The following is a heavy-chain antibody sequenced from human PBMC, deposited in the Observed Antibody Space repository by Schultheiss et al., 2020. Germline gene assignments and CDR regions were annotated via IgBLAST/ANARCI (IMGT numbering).Heavy chain of an antibody. CDR3: ARSARGWYLHFDY. J-gene: IGHJ4*02. CDR1: GFTFSNAW. Sequence: GGSLRLSCAASGFTFSNAWMSWVRQAPGKGLEWVGRIKSKTDGGTTDYAAPVKGRFTISRDDSKNTLYLQMNSLRAEDTAVYYCARSARGWYLHFDYWGQGTLVTVSS. V-gene: IGHV3-15*01. D-gene: IGHD6-19*01. CDR2: IKSKTDGGTT.